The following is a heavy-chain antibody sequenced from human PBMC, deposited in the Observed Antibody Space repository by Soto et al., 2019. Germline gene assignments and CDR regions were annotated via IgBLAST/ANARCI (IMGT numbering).Heavy chain of an antibody. V-gene: IGHV1-69*13. J-gene: IGHJ3*02. D-gene: IGHD2-21*02. CDR2: IIPIFGTA. Sequence: SVKVSCKASGGTFSSYAISWVRQAPGQGLEWMGGIIPIFGTAKYAQKFQGRVTITADESTSTAHMELRRLRSEDTGVYYCAGVVCGGDCQRSFPDAFCNWGQGTMVTVSS. CDR3: AGVVCGGDCQRSFPDAFCN. CDR1: GGTFSSYA.